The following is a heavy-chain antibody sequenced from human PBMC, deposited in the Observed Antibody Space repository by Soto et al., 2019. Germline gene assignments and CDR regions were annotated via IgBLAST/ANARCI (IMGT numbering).Heavy chain of an antibody. Sequence: PVGSLRLSCAVSGFNFSSYAMHWVRQAPGKGLEYVSAISSNGGSTYYANSVKGRFTISRDNSKNTLYLQMGSLRAEDMAVYYCARALGYAFDIWGQGTMVTVSS. CDR1: GFNFSSYA. J-gene: IGHJ3*02. CDR3: ARALGYAFDI. V-gene: IGHV3-64*01. D-gene: IGHD7-27*01. CDR2: ISSNGGST.